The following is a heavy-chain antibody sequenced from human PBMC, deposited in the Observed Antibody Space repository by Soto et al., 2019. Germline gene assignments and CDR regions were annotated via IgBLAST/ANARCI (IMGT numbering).Heavy chain of an antibody. Sequence: QVQLQESGPGLVKPSETLSLTCTVSGGSISSYYWSWIRQPAGKGLEWIGRIYTSGSTNYNPSLKSRVTMSVDTSKNQFSLKLGSVTAADTAVYYCARDRGYCSGGSCSHYYYYGMDVWGQGTTVTVSS. CDR3: ARDRGYCSGGSCSHYYYYGMDV. V-gene: IGHV4-4*07. D-gene: IGHD2-15*01. CDR2: IYTSGST. CDR1: GGSISSYY. J-gene: IGHJ6*02.